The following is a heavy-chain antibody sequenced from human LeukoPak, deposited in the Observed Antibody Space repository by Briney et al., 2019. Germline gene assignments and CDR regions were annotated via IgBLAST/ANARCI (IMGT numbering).Heavy chain of an antibody. J-gene: IGHJ4*02. Sequence: SVKVSCKASGGTFSSYAISWVRQAPGQGLEWMGGITPIFGTANYAQKFQGRVTITADESTSTAYMELSSLRSEDTAVYYCARDRSTGYYDSSGYHDYWGQGTLVTVSS. CDR1: GGTFSSYA. D-gene: IGHD3-22*01. CDR2: ITPIFGTA. CDR3: ARDRSTGYYDSSGYHDY. V-gene: IGHV1-69*13.